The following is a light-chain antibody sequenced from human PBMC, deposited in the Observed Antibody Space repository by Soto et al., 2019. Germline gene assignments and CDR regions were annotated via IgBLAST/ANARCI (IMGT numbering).Light chain of an antibody. CDR2: DIF. CDR1: QSVGSD. CDR3: QQYGNSFVG. Sequence: VITQSASTVSVSPGERATLSCRASQSVGSDLAWYQQKPGQAPRLVIYDIFTRATGVPTRISGSGSGTDFTLIISRLEPEDFAVYYCQQYGNSFVGFGQGTKVDIK. J-gene: IGKJ1*01. V-gene: IGKV3D-15*01.